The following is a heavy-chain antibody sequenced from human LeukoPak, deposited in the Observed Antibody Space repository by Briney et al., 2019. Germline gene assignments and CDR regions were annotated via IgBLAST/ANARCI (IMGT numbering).Heavy chain of an antibody. CDR1: GFSFSSCWM. CDR3: ARPRGSVSYFGIYYFDY. Sequence: PGGSLSLSCAASGFSFSSCWMNWIRLPPGDGRGWLGSIYNSGSTYYNTSLKRQVPISVPTSTNQFSLTLNSVTAAATAGYYCARPRGSVSYFGIYYFDYWGQGNLVSVSS. CDR2: IYNSGST. J-gene: IGHJ4*02. V-gene: IGHV4-38-2*01. D-gene: IGHD1-26*01.